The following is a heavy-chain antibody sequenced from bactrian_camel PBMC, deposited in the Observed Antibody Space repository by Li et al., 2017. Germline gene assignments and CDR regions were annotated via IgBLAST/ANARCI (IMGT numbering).Heavy chain of an antibody. D-gene: IGHD3*01. CDR2: FRTDGTT. Sequence: HVQLVESGGGSVETGGSLKLSCAYSGSTTKTYCMAWFRQAPGKGHEGVAVFRTDGTTKYADSVVGRFLISKDSAKNTLYLQMDSLKPEDTAMYYCAADLGVCGDYPYNYWGQGTQVTVS. V-gene: IGHV3S53*01. J-gene: IGHJ4*01. CDR3: AADLGVCGDYPYNY. CDR1: GSTTKTYC.